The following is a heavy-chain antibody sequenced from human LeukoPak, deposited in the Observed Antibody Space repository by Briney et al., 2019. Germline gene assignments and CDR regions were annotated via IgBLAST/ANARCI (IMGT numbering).Heavy chain of an antibody. CDR2: FDPEDGET. D-gene: IGHD3-10*01. CDR1: GYTLTELS. Sequence: VASVTVSCKVSGYTLTELSMHWVRQAPGKGLEWMGGFDPEDGETIYAQKFQGRVTMTEDTSTDTAYMELSSLRSEDTAVYYCATGTYYYGSLHYWGQGTLVTVSS. J-gene: IGHJ4*02. V-gene: IGHV1-24*01. CDR3: ATGTYYYGSLHY.